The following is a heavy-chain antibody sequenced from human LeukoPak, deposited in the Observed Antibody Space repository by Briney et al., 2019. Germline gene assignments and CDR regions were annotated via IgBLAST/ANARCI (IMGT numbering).Heavy chain of an antibody. J-gene: IGHJ4*02. Sequence: PGGSLRLSCAASGFIFRKYWMSWVRQAPGKGLEWVANIKEDGSQKNYVDSVKGRFTISRDNAKNLVYLQMNSLRGEDTAVYFCARDEVGGLLNYWGQGTLVIVSS. V-gene: IGHV3-7*01. D-gene: IGHD3-16*01. CDR1: GFIFRKYW. CDR3: ARDEVGGLLNY. CDR2: IKEDGSQK.